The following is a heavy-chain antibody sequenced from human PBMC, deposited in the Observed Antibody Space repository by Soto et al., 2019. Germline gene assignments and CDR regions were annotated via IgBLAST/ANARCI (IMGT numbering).Heavy chain of an antibody. CDR3: AADTLQKAV. D-gene: IGHD3-10*01. V-gene: IGHV1-58*01. CDR2: IVVGSGKT. Sequence: SVKVSCKTSGFTFSTSAVQWVRQARGQRLEWIGWIVVGSGKTNYAQKFQDRVAITRDTSTGTSYLEMTGLTSADKAAYYCAADTLQKAVWGQGTLVTVSS. J-gene: IGHJ4*02. CDR1: GFTFSTSA.